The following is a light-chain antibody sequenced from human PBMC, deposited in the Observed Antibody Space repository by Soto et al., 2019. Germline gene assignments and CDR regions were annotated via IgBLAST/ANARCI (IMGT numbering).Light chain of an antibody. J-gene: IGKJ3*01. CDR3: QQRGNWPPT. V-gene: IGKV3-11*01. CDR2: DAS. Sequence: EIVLTQSPATLSLSPGERVTLSCRASQSISSFLAWYQQKPGQPPRLLIYDASNRATGIPGRFSGSGSGTDFTLTISSLEPEDFAVYYCQQRGNWPPTFGPGTKVNIK. CDR1: QSISSF.